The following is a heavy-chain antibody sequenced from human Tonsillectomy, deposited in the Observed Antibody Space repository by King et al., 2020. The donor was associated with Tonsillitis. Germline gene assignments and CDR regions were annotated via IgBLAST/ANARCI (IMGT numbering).Heavy chain of an antibody. D-gene: IGHD6-19*01. CDR3: ARIHGSGWSFDY. V-gene: IGHV2-70*01. Sequence: VTLKESGPALVKPTQTLTLTCTFSGFSLSTSGMCVSWIRQPPGPALEWLALIDWDDDKYYSTSLKTRLTISKDTSKNQVVLTMTNMDPVDTATYYCARIHGSGWSFDYWGQGTLVTVSS. CDR1: GFSLSTSGMC. CDR2: IDWDDDK. J-gene: IGHJ4*02.